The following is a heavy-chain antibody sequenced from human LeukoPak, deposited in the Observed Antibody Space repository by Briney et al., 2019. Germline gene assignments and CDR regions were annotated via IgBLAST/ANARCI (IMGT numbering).Heavy chain of an antibody. CDR1: GFIFTNYF. D-gene: IGHD3-3*01. CDR3: ATDRGWRTSGYYLYYFEY. Sequence: HPGGSLRLSCAASGFIFTNYFMSWVRQAPGKGLECVASIKHDGSEKYYVDSVRGRFTISRDNTMNSLYLQMSSLRAEDTAVYYCATDRGWRTSGYYLYYFEYWGQGTLVTYSS. CDR2: IKHDGSEK. V-gene: IGHV3-7*01. J-gene: IGHJ4*02.